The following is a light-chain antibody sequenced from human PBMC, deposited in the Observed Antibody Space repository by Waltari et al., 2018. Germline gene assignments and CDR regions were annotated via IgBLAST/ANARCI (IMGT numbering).Light chain of an antibody. V-gene: IGLV3-21*04. CDR1: NIGGKS. J-gene: IGLJ2*01. CDR2: YNT. CDR3: QVWGDSSRPYLL. Sequence: SYVLTQPPSMSVASGKTARITCGGSNIGGKSVQWYQQKPGQAPVLVRQYNTDRLSVIPCRFSASHTENTSTLIINRVDAGDEAGYYCQVWGDSSRPYLLFGGGTKLTVL.